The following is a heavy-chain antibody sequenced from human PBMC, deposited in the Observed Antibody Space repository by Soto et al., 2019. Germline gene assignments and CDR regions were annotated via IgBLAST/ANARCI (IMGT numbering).Heavy chain of an antibody. CDR2: ISYDGSNK. D-gene: IGHD3-22*01. Sequence: GGSLRLSCAASGFTFSSYGMHWVRQAPGKGLEWVAVISYDGSNKYYADSVKGRFTISRDNSKNTLYLQMNSLRAEDTAVYYCAKDSGSGYYVNYFDYWGQGTLVTVYS. CDR1: GFTFSSYG. CDR3: AKDSGSGYYVNYFDY. J-gene: IGHJ4*02. V-gene: IGHV3-30*18.